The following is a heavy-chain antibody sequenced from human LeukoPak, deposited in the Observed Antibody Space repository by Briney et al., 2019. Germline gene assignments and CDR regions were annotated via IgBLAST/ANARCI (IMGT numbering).Heavy chain of an antibody. Sequence: QTGGSLRLSCAASGFTFISYAMSWVRQAPGKGLEWVSAVSGSGGSTYYADSVKGRFTISRDNSKNTLYLQMNSLRAEDTAVYYCARDPYSGTYGDTYYYYMDVWGKGTTVTISS. CDR1: GFTFISYA. D-gene: IGHD1-26*01. J-gene: IGHJ6*03. CDR3: ARDPYSGTYGDTYYYYMDV. CDR2: VSGSGGST. V-gene: IGHV3-23*01.